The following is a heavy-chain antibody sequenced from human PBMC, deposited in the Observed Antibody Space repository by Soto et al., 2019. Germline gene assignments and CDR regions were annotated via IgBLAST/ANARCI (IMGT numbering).Heavy chain of an antibody. CDR3: ASLPQAAQLDY. D-gene: IGHD2-15*01. CDR2: IYYSGST. Sequence: SETLSLTCTVSGDSISSSSNYWGWIRQPPGKGLEYIGSIYYSGSTNYNPSLRSRVTISIDRSNTQFSLKLSSVTATDTAIYYCASLPQAAQLDYWGQGTLVTVSS. V-gene: IGHV4-39*01. CDR1: GDSISSSSNY. J-gene: IGHJ4*02.